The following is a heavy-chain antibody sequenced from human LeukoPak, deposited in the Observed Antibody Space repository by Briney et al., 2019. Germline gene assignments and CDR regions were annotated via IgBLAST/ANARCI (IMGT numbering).Heavy chain of an antibody. CDR3: ARFASGSHADY. CDR2: TDYRSKWYI. D-gene: IGHD3-16*01. CDR1: GDSVSRNSVT. J-gene: IGHJ4*02. Sequence: SQTLSLTCAISGDSVSRNSVTWNWIRQSPSRGLEWLARTDYRSKWYIDYAASVKSRISVIPDTSKNQLSLHLNSVTPEDSAVYYRARFASGSHADYWGQGILVTVSS. V-gene: IGHV6-1*01.